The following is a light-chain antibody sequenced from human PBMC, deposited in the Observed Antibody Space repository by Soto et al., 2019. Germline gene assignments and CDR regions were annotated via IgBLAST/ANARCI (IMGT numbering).Light chain of an antibody. Sequence: EIVLTQSPATLSLSPGERATLSCRASQSVRSYLACYQQKPGQAPRLLIYDASSRATGIPARFSGSGSGTDFSLTISSLEPEDFAIYYCQQRSDWPVTFGQGTKVEIK. J-gene: IGKJ1*01. CDR2: DAS. V-gene: IGKV3-11*01. CDR1: QSVRSY. CDR3: QQRSDWPVT.